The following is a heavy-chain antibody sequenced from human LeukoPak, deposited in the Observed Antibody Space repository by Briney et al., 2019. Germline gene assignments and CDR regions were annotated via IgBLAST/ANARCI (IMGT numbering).Heavy chain of an antibody. CDR3: ATNLAAAGQTRGAFDI. Sequence: SGGSLKLSCAASGFTFSGSAMHWVRQASGKGLEWVGRIRSKANSYATAYAASVKGRFTISRDDSKNTAYLQMNSLKTEDTAVYYCATNLAAAGQTRGAFDIWGQGTMVTVSS. J-gene: IGHJ3*02. CDR2: IRSKANSYAT. V-gene: IGHV3-73*01. D-gene: IGHD6-13*01. CDR1: GFTFSGSA.